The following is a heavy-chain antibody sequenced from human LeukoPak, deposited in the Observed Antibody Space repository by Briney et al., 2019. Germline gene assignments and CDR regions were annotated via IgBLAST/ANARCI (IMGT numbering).Heavy chain of an antibody. Sequence: SETLSLTCTVSGGSISSYYWCWIRQPPGKGLEWNGYIYYSGSTNYNPSLKSRVTISVDTSKNQFSLKLSSVTAADTAVYYCARARGQSGNHFDYWGQGTLVTVSS. CDR2: IYYSGST. J-gene: IGHJ4*02. CDR3: ARARGQSGNHFDY. V-gene: IGHV4-59*08. CDR1: GGSISSYY. D-gene: IGHD3-10*01.